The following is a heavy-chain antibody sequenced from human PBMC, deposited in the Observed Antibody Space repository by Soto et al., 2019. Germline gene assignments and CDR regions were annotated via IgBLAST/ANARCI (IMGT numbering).Heavy chain of an antibody. CDR3: ARRRPGYGILYFDL. CDR1: GGAFSSYA. V-gene: IGHV1-69*01. CDR2: NLPLFNIS. Sequence: QVQLVQSGAEVKKPGSSVKVSCKASGGAFSSYAISWVRQAPGQGLEWMGGNLPLFNISNYAQKFQGRVTITADEPTGTAYMDLSNLTSEDTAVYYCARRRPGYGILYFDLCGRGTLITVSS. D-gene: IGHD5-18*01. J-gene: IGHJ2*01.